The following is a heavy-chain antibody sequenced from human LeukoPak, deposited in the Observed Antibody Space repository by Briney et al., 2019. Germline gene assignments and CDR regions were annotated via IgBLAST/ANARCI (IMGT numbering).Heavy chain of an antibody. CDR2: IYYSGST. Sequence: SETLSLTCTVSGGSISGYWCSWIRQPSGKGLEWIGYIYYSGSTNYNPSLNSRVTMSVDTSKSQFSLKLSSVTAADTAVYYCAIGDTRRNDIWGQGTMVTVSS. CDR3: AIGDTRRNDI. CDR1: GGSISGYW. D-gene: IGHD5-18*01. J-gene: IGHJ3*02. V-gene: IGHV4-59*01.